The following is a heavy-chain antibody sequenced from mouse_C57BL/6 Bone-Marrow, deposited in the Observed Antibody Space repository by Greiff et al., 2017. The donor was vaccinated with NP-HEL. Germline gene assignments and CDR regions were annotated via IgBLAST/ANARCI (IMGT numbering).Heavy chain of an antibody. J-gene: IGHJ4*01. D-gene: IGHD1-1*01. V-gene: IGHV1-80*01. CDR3: ARAGGSSSYYYAMDY. Sequence: VHLVESGAELVKPGASVKISCKASGYAFSSYWMNWVKQRPGKGLEWIGQIYPGDGDTNYNGKFKGKATLTADKSSSTAYMQLSSLTSEDSAVYFGARAGGSSSYYYAMDYWGQGTSVTVSS. CDR1: GYAFSSYW. CDR2: IYPGDGDT.